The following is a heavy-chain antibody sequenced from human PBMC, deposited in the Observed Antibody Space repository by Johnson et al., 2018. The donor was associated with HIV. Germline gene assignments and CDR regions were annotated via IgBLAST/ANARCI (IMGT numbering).Heavy chain of an antibody. J-gene: IGHJ3*02. V-gene: IGHV3-30*04. Sequence: QVQLVESGGGVVQPGTSLRLSCAASGFTFRNYAMHWVRQAPGKGLEWVAVISYDGSNKYYADSVKGRFTISRDNSKNTLSLQMNSPRVDYTAIYYCARVRAGRENAFDIWGQGTMVTVSS. CDR2: ISYDGSNK. D-gene: IGHD1-26*01. CDR3: ARVRAGRENAFDI. CDR1: GFTFRNYA.